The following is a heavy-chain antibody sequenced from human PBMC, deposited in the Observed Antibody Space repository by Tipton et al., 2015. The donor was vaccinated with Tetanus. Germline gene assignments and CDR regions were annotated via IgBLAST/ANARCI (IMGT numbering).Heavy chain of an antibody. CDR2: ISHSGSP. J-gene: IGHJ4*02. CDR1: GGSITKDY. D-gene: IGHD6-19*01. CDR3: AGSQWLDGFIFDY. V-gene: IGHV4-59*01. Sequence: LRLSCNVSGGSITKDYWSWIRQSPGKTLEWIGYISHSGSPNYNPYLKSRATVSVDTSKNQFPLDLTSVTAADTGVYYCAGSQWLDGFIFDYWGQGSLVTVAS.